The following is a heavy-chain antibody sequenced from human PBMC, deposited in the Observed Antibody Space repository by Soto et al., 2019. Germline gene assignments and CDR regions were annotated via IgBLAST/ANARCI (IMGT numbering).Heavy chain of an antibody. J-gene: IGHJ6*02. CDR1: GGTFSSYA. D-gene: IGHD6-6*01. Sequence: QVQLVQSGAEVKKPGSSVKVSCRASGGTFSSYAVSWVRQAPGQGLEWMGVIIPLLNTPKYVEKFQGRVTITADASATTAYLELSSLTSAETAVYYCARESSSPNYYYYGMDVWGQGTTVTVSS. CDR3: ARESSSPNYYYYGMDV. V-gene: IGHV1-69*01. CDR2: IIPLLNTP.